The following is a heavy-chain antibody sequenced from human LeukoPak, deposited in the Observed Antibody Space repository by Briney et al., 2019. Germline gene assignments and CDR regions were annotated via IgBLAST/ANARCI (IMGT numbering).Heavy chain of an antibody. V-gene: IGHV3-48*04. J-gene: IGHJ3*02. CDR2: ISCSSSTI. CDR3: VRGTADDCSGGSCYSIAFDI. Sequence: GGSLRLSCAASGFTFSSYAMSWVRQAPGKGLEWVSYISCSSSTIYYADSVKGRFTISRDNAKNSLYLQMNSLRAEDTAVYYCVRGTADDCSGGSCYSIAFDIWGQGTMVTVSS. D-gene: IGHD2-15*01. CDR1: GFTFSSYA.